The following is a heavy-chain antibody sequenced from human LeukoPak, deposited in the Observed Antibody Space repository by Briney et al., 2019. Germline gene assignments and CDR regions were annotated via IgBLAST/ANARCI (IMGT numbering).Heavy chain of an antibody. V-gene: IGHV4-34*01. D-gene: IGHD6-19*01. CDR2: INHSGST. CDR3: ARGGQWLVLARAFDY. J-gene: IGHJ4*02. Sequence: PSETLSLTCAVYGGSFGGYYWSWIRQPPGKGLEWIGEINHSGSTNYNPSLKSRVTISVDTSKNQFSLKLSSVTAADTAVYYCARGGQWLVLARAFDYWGQGTLVTVSS. CDR1: GGSFGGYY.